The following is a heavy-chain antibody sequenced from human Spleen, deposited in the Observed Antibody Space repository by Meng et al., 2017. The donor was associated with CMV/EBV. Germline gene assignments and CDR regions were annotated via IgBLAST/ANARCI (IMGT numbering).Heavy chain of an antibody. CDR3: ARDRATWGGYDANYGMDV. J-gene: IGHJ6*02. Sequence: GESLKISCAASGFTFSSYPMNWVRQAPGKGLEWVSSISSNSYIKYSASVKGRFTISRDNAKNSLYLQMNSLGAEDTAVYYCARDRATWGGYDANYGMDVWGQGTTVTVSS. V-gene: IGHV3-21*01. CDR1: GFTFSSYP. CDR2: ISSNSYI. D-gene: IGHD5-12*01.